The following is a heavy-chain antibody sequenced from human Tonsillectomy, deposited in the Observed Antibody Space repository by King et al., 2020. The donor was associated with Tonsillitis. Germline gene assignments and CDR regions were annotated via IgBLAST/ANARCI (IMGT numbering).Heavy chain of an antibody. Sequence: DVQLVESGGGLIKPGGSLRLSCVVSGFTFSDGWMSWVRQAPGKGLEWIGRIKSKPAGGTTDFAAHVKDRFRISRDESKNTVYLQMNSLKIEDTAVYYCTTDGGIAVAGIFDHWGQGTLVTVSS. CDR2: IKSKPAGGTT. D-gene: IGHD6-19*01. CDR1: GFTFSDGW. V-gene: IGHV3-15*01. CDR3: TTDGGIAVAGIFDH. J-gene: IGHJ4*02.